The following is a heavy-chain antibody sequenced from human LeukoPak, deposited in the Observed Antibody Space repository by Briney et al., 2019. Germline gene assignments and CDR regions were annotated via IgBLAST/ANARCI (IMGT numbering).Heavy chain of an antibody. D-gene: IGHD3-22*01. J-gene: IGHJ4*02. CDR2: ISGSGGST. V-gene: IGHV3-23*01. CDR3: AKAAFYYYDASGYSHFDY. CDR1: GFTFSSYA. Sequence: GGSLRLSCAASGFTFSSYAMSWVRQAPGKGLEWVSAISGSGGSTYYADSVKGRFTISRVNSKNTLYLQMNSLRAEDTAVYYCAKAAFYYYDASGYSHFDYWGQGTLVTVSS.